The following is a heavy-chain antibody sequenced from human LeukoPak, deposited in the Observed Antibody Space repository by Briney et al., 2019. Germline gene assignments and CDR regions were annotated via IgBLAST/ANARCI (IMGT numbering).Heavy chain of an antibody. D-gene: IGHD2-2*01. V-gene: IGHV3-64*01. CDR1: GFTFSSYA. CDR3: ARGPIVVVPAARSSYYYMDV. CDR2: ISSNGGST. J-gene: IGHJ6*03. Sequence: GGSLRLSCAASGFTFSSYAMHWVRQAPGKGLEYVSAISSNGGSTYYANSVEGRFTISRDNSKNTLYLQMGSLRAEDMAVYYCARGPIVVVPAARSSYYYMDVWGKGTTVTVSS.